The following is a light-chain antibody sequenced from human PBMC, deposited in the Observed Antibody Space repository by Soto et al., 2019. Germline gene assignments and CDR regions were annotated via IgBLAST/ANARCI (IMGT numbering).Light chain of an antibody. CDR3: AAWDDSLNGYV. J-gene: IGLJ1*01. CDR1: SSNIGSNT. Sequence: QSALTQPPSASGTPGQRVTISCSGSSSNIGSNTVNWYQQLPGTAPKLLIYSHTQRPSGVPDRFSGSKSGTSASLAISGLQSEDEADYYCAAWDDSLNGYVFGTGTKLTVL. V-gene: IGLV1-44*01. CDR2: SHT.